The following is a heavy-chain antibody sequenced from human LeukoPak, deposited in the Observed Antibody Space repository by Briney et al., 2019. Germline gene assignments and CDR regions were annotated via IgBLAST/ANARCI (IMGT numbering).Heavy chain of an antibody. CDR1: SGSFSGYY. CDR2: INHSGST. V-gene: IGHV4-34*01. Sequence: PSETLSLTCAVYSGSFSGYYWSWIRQPPGKGLEWIGEINHSGSTNYNPSLKSRVTISVDTSKNQFSLKLSSVTAADTAVYYCARFYGSGHYFDYWGQGTLVTVSS. D-gene: IGHD3-10*01. CDR3: ARFYGSGHYFDY. J-gene: IGHJ4*02.